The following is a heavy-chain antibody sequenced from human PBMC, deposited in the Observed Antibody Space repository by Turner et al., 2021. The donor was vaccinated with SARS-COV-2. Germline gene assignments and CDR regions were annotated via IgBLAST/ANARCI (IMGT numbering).Heavy chain of an antibody. Sequence: EVQLVESGGGLVQPGGSLRLSCEASGFTFTTFGMSWVRQVAGMELEWMAYISSSSDVVLYADSVKGRFAISRDNAKSSVYLQMNSLRAEDTAIYYCARLVSYWGQGTPVTVSS. CDR1: GFTFTTFG. J-gene: IGHJ4*02. CDR2: ISSSSDVV. V-gene: IGHV3-48*01. CDR3: ARLVSY.